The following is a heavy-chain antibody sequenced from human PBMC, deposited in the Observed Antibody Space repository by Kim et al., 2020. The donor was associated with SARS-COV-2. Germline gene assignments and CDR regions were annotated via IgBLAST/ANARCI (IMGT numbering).Heavy chain of an antibody. CDR2: ISRSSSTI. D-gene: IGHD3-10*01. Sequence: GGSLRLSCAASGFTFSSYTMNWVRQAPGKGLEWVSDISRSSSTIYYADSVKGRFTISRDNAKNSLYLQMNSLRAEDTAVYYCARDFVFAYYYGSEAFDIWGQGTMVTVSS. CDR1: GFTFSSYT. V-gene: IGHV3-48*04. J-gene: IGHJ3*02. CDR3: ARDFVFAYYYGSEAFDI.